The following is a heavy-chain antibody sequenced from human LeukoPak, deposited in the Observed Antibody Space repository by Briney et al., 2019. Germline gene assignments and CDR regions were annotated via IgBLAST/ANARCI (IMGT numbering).Heavy chain of an antibody. Sequence: GSLRLSCAASGFTFSSYAMSWIRQSPGKGLEWIGYIYYSGSTSYKPSLKSRVTVSVDTSRDQFSLKLTSVTAADTAVYYCARSRHRGYSGDFDYWGQGILVTVSS. V-gene: IGHV4-59*01. CDR1: GFTFSSYA. CDR3: ARSRHRGYSGDFDY. D-gene: IGHD5-12*01. J-gene: IGHJ4*02. CDR2: IYYSGST.